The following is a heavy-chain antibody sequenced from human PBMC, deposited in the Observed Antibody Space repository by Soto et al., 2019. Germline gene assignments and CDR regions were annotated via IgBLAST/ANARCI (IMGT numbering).Heavy chain of an antibody. J-gene: IGHJ3*02. V-gene: IGHV3-48*02. Sequence: GGSLRLSCAASGFTFSNYNINWVRQAPGKGLEWVSYISSSGSNIYYADSVKGRFTISRDNAKNSLYLQMNSLRDDDTAVYYCVSPEGGRSGSYYYPNDAFDIWGQGTMVTVSS. CDR1: GFTFSNYN. CDR2: ISSSGSNI. CDR3: VSPEGGRSGSYYYPNDAFDI. D-gene: IGHD3-10*01.